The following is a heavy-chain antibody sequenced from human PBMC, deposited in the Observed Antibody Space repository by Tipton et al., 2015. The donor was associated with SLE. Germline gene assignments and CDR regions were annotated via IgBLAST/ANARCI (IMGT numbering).Heavy chain of an antibody. D-gene: IGHD6-19*01. J-gene: IGHJ4*02. Sequence: TLSLTCTVSGASISSYSWSWIRQPPGKGLEWVGYIYYSGSTNYNPSLKSRVTISVDTSKKQFSLKLSSVTAADTAVYYCARTSYSSGWYADYWGQGILVTVSS. V-gene: IGHV4-59*01. CDR3: ARTSYSSGWYADY. CDR2: IYYSGST. CDR1: GASISSYS.